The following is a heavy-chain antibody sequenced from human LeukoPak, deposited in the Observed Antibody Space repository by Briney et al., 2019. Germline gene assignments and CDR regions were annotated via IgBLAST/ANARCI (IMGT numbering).Heavy chain of an antibody. J-gene: IGHJ3*02. CDR2: ISGSGGST. V-gene: IGHV3-23*01. CDR3: AKCCHDSSGYYFGAFDI. D-gene: IGHD3-22*01. Sequence: GGSLRLSCAASGFTFNSYAMSWVRQAPGKGLEWVSAISGSGGSTYYADSVKGRFTISRDNSKNTLYLQMNSLRAEDTAVYYCAKCCHDSSGYYFGAFDIWGQGTMVTVSS. CDR1: GFTFNSYA.